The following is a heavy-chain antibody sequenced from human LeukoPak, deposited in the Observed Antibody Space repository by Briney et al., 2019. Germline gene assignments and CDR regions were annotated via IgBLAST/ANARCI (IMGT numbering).Heavy chain of an antibody. D-gene: IGHD2-15*01. CDR1: GGSISSGGYS. CDR2: IYHSGST. V-gene: IGHV4-30-2*01. CDR3: ARAVSGGSCNWFDP. Sequence: SQTLSLTCAVSGGSISSGGYSWSWLRQPPGKGLEWIRYIYHSGSTYYNPSLKSRVTISVDRSKNQFSLKLSSVTAADTAVYYCARAVSGGSCNWFDPWGQGTLVTVSS. J-gene: IGHJ5*02.